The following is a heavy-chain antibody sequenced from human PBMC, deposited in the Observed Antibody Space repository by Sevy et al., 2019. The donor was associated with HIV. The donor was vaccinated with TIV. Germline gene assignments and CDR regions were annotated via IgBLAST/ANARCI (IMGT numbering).Heavy chain of an antibody. CDR2: ISGPGLST. D-gene: IGHD3-22*01. J-gene: IGHJ3*01. CDR3: AKALNPALESMIEVVLRTLKGFDL. Sequence: GGSLRLSCAASGFTFNTHAMTWVRQAPGKGLEWVSVISGPGLSTYYADSLKGRFTISRDNSKNTLYLQMNSQRADDTATYYCAKALNPALESMIEVVLRTLKGFDLWGQGTMVTVSS. V-gene: IGHV3-23*01. CDR1: GFTFNTHA.